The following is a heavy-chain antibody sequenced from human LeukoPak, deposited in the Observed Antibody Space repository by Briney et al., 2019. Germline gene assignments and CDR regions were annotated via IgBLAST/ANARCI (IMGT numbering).Heavy chain of an antibody. CDR2: ISYDGSNK. J-gene: IGHJ5*02. CDR3: AREVGATQGRFDP. CDR1: GFTFRSYA. D-gene: IGHD1-26*01. Sequence: PGGSLRLSCAASGFTFRSYAIPGVRQAPGKGLAWVAVISYDGSNKHYADSVKGRFTISRDNSKNTLYLQMNSLRAEDTAVYYCAREVGATQGRFDPWGQGTLVTVSS. V-gene: IGHV3-30*04.